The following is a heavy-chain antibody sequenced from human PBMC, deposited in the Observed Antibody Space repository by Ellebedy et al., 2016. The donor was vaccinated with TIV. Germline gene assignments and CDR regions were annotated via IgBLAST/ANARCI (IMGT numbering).Heavy chain of an antibody. CDR3: ARFAMVTGGFDY. CDR1: GYTLTELS. V-gene: IGHV1-24*01. Sequence: ASVKVSXXVSGYTLTELSMHWVRQAPGKGLEWMGGFDPEDGETIYAQKFQGRVTITADESTSTAYMELSSLRSEDTAVYYCARFAMVTGGFDYWGQGTLVTVSS. CDR2: FDPEDGET. D-gene: IGHD5-18*01. J-gene: IGHJ4*02.